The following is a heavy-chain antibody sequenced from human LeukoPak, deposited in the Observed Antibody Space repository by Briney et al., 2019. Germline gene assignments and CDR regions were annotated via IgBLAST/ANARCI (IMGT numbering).Heavy chain of an antibody. CDR2: INHSGST. J-gene: IGHJ3*02. CDR3: ARHAPFTVYGSGSYDNAFDI. D-gene: IGHD3-10*01. CDR1: GGSFSGYY. Sequence: SETLSLTCAVYGGSFSGYYWSWIRQPPGKGLEWIGEINHSGSTNYNPSLKSRVTISVDTSKNQFSLKLSSVTAADTAVYYCARHAPFTVYGSGSYDNAFDIWGRGTMVTVSS. V-gene: IGHV4-34*01.